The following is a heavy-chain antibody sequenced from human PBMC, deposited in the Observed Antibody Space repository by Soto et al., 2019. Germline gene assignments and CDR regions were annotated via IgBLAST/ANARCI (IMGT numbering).Heavy chain of an antibody. D-gene: IGHD3-22*01. CDR1: GFTFSSYA. CDR3: ARERSRYDRSGYDRPDY. J-gene: IGHJ4*02. CDR2: ISYDGSNK. Sequence: GGSLRLSCAASGFTFSSYAMHWVRQAPGKGLEWVAVISYDGSNKYYADSVKGRFTISRDNSKNTLYLQMNSLRAEDTAVYYCARERSRYDRSGYDRPDYWGQGSLVTVSS. V-gene: IGHV3-30-3*01.